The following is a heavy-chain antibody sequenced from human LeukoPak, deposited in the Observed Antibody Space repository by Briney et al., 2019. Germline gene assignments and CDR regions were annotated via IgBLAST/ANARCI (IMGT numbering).Heavy chain of an antibody. V-gene: IGHV1-18*01. J-gene: IGHJ6*03. CDR1: GYTFTSYG. CDR3: ARAIIAVFYMDV. CDR2: ISAYNGNT. D-gene: IGHD6-19*01. Sequence: ASVKVSCKASGYTFTSYGISWVRQAPGQGLEWMGWISAYNGNTNYAQKLQGRVTMSTDTSTSTGYMELRSLRSDDTAVYYCARAIIAVFYMDVWGKGTTVTVSS.